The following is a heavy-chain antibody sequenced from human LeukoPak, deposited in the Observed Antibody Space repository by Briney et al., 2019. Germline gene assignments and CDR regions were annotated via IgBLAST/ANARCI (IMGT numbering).Heavy chain of an antibody. D-gene: IGHD2-2*01. V-gene: IGHV1-69*13. Sequence: SVKVSCKASGGTFSSYAISWVRQAPGQGLEWMGGIIPIFGTANYAQKFQGRVTITADESTSTAYMELSSLRSEDTAVYYCARAGVGPADDIVVVPAEDAFDIWGQGTMVTVSS. CDR1: GGTFSSYA. CDR2: IIPIFGTA. CDR3: ARAGVGPADDIVVVPAEDAFDI. J-gene: IGHJ3*02.